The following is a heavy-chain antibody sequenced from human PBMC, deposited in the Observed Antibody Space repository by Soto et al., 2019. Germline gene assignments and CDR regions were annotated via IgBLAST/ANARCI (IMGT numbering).Heavy chain of an antibody. Sequence: SETLSLTCAVYGGSFSGYYWSWIRQPPGKGLEWIGEINHSGSTNYNPSLKSRVTISVDTSKNQFSLKLSSVTAADTAVYYCARGYERLLWFGSIPHSSAFDIWGQGTMVTVS. V-gene: IGHV4-34*01. D-gene: IGHD3-10*01. J-gene: IGHJ3*02. CDR2: INHSGST. CDR1: GGSFSGYY. CDR3: ARGYERLLWFGSIPHSSAFDI.